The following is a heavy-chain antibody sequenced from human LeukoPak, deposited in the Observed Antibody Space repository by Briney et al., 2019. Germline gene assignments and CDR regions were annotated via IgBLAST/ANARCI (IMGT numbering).Heavy chain of an antibody. CDR3: ARGLKVTQYDAFDI. CDR2: INHSGST. D-gene: IGHD2-21*02. Sequence: PSETLSLTCAVYGGSFSGYYWSWIRQPPGKGLEWIGEINHSGSTNYNPSLKSRVTISVDTSKNQFSLKLSSVTAADTAVYYCARGLKVTQYDAFDIWGQGTMVTVSS. J-gene: IGHJ3*02. V-gene: IGHV4-34*01. CDR1: GGSFSGYY.